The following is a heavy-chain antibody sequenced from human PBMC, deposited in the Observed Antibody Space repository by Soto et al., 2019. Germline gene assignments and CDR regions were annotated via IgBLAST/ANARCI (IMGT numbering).Heavy chain of an antibody. Sequence: ELQLVESGGTLVQPGGSLRLSCAASGFTVSISYMSWVRQVPGKGLEWVSMLYGDGNAYYPDSVKGRFTVSTYSSENTLFLQMSSLGADDTAVYYCAKRKYCPSPTCCDYWGQGTLVTVSS. V-gene: IGHV3-66*01. CDR3: AKRKYCPSPTCCDY. CDR1: GFTVSISY. CDR2: LYGDGNA. J-gene: IGHJ4*02. D-gene: IGHD2-2*01.